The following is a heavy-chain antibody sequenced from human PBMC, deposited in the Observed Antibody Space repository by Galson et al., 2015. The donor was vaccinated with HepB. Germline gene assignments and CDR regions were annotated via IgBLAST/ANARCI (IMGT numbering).Heavy chain of an antibody. V-gene: IGHV1-69*13. D-gene: IGHD2-15*01. CDR1: GATFSSYA. CDR3: ASLESCSGGSCYPLGAFDI. J-gene: IGHJ3*02. CDR2: FIPIFGTA. Sequence: SVKFSCKVSGATFSSYAISWGRQAPGQGLEWMGGFIPIFGTANYAQKFQDRVTITADESTSKAYMELSGLRSEDTPVYYGASLESCSGGSCYPLGAFDIWGQGTMVTVSS.